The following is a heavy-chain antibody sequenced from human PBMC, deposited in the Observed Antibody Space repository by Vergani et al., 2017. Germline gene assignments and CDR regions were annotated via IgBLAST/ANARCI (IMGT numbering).Heavy chain of an antibody. D-gene: IGHD6-13*01. CDR1: GFSLSNARMG. J-gene: IGHJ4*02. CDR2: IFSNDEK. Sequence: QVTLKESGPVLVKTTETLTLTCTVSGFSLSNARMGVSWIRQPPGKALEWLAHIFSNDEKSYSTSLKSRLTISKDTSKSQVVLTMTNMNPVDTATYYCAMVVEGIAAAPNYYFDYWGQGTLVTVSS. V-gene: IGHV2-26*01. CDR3: AMVVEGIAAAPNYYFDY.